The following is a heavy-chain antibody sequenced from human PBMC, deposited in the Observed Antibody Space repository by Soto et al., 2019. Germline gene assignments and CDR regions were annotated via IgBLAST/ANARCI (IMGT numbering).Heavy chain of an antibody. CDR2: ISAYNGNT. V-gene: IGHV1-18*04. CDR1: GYAFSSYG. CDR3: ARIPYDSSGQRAFDI. Sequence: ASVKVSCKASGYAFSSYGISWVRQAPGQGLEWMGWISAYNGNTKYAQKLQGRVTMTTDTSTSTAYMELRSLRSDDTAVYYCARIPYDSSGQRAFDIWGQGTMVTVSS. D-gene: IGHD3-22*01. J-gene: IGHJ3*02.